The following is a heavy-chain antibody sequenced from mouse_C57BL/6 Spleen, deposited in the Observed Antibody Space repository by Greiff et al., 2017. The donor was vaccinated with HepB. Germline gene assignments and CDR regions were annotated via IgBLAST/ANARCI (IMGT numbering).Heavy chain of an antibody. V-gene: IGHV1-15*01. CDR1: GYTFTDYE. D-gene: IGHD1-3*01. J-gene: IGHJ3*01. CDR2: IDPETGGT. Sequence: VQLQESGAELVRPGASVTLSCKASGYTFTDYEMHWVKQTPVHGLEWIGAIDPETGGTAYNQKFKGKAILTADKSSSTAYMELRSLTSEDSAVYYCTTKWAWTWFAYWGQGTLVTVSA. CDR3: TTKWAWTWFAY.